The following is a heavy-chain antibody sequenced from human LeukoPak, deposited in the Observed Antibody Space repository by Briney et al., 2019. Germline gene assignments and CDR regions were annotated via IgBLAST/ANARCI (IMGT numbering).Heavy chain of an antibody. Sequence: SETLSLTCTVSGGLISRIEYYWSWIPQSPVKGLEWLGHIYHTGTTLYSPHLNNRLTVSVDSSRNQFSLTLNSVTAADTAVYYCASVSVWELATHPGGSFDYWGRGILVTVSS. V-gene: IGHV4-30-4*01. J-gene: IGHJ4*02. CDR3: ASVSVWELATHPGGSFDY. CDR2: IYHTGTT. CDR1: GGLISRIEYY. D-gene: IGHD1-26*01.